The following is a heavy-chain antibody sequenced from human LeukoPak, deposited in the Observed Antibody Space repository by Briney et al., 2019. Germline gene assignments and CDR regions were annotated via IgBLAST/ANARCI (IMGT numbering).Heavy chain of an antibody. V-gene: IGHV1-18*01. CDR2: ISAYNGNT. Sequence: GASVKVSCKASGCTFTSYGISWVRQAPGQGLEWMGWISAYNGNTNYAQKLQGRVTMTTDTSTSTAYMELRSLRSDDTAVYYCARDAITMVRGVISTRYYFDYWGQGTLVTVSS. CDR3: ARDAITMVRGVISTRYYFDY. CDR1: GCTFTSYG. J-gene: IGHJ4*02. D-gene: IGHD3-10*01.